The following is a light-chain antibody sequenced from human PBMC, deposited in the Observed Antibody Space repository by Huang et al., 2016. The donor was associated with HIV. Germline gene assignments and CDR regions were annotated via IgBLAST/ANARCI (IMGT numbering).Light chain of an antibody. Sequence: DIQMTQSPSTLSASVGDRVAITCRADKRVNNWLALYQQKPGKAPKLLIYQSSSLQSGVPSRFSGSTSGTEFTLTISSLQPDDFATYYCLQYNTYPYTFGQGTKLEIK. CDR1: KRVNNW. V-gene: IGKV1-5*03. CDR3: LQYNTYPYT. J-gene: IGKJ2*01. CDR2: QSS.